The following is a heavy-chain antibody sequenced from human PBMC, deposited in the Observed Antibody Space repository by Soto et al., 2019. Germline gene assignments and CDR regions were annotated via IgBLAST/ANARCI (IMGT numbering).Heavy chain of an antibody. CDR2: INAGNGNT. J-gene: IGHJ4*02. D-gene: IGHD3-16*02. CDR3: AGGITFGGGIVGLDY. V-gene: IGHV1-3*01. Sequence: QVQLVQSGAEVKKPGASVKVSCKASGYTFTSYAMHWVRQAPGQRLEWMGWINAGNGNTKYSQKFQGRVTITRDTAASTADMERSSLRSEDTAVDDCAGGITFGGGIVGLDYWGQGTLVTVSS. CDR1: GYTFTSYA.